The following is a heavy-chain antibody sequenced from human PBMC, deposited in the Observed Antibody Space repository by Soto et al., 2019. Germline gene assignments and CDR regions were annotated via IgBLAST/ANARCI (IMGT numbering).Heavy chain of an antibody. D-gene: IGHD6-6*01. CDR2: IYYSGST. Sequence: SETLSLTCTVSGGSISSGGYYWSWIRQHPGKGLEWIGYIYYSGSTYYNPSLKSRVTISVDTSKNQFSLKLSSVTAADTAVYYSARDAKSSSARGGGFDIWGQATMVTV. J-gene: IGHJ3*02. CDR1: GGSISSGGYY. V-gene: IGHV4-31*03. CDR3: ARDAKSSSARGGGFDI.